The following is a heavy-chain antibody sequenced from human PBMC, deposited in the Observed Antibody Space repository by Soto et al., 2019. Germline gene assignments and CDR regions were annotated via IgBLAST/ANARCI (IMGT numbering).Heavy chain of an antibody. CDR2: ISSSSSTI. CDR1: GFTFRSYS. V-gene: IGHV3-48*02. CDR3: ARGLGVANNWFDP. D-gene: IGHD2-21*01. Sequence: EVQLVESGGGLVQPGGSLRLSCAASGFTFRSYSMNWFRKAPGKGREWVSYISSSSSTIYYADSVKGRFTISRDNAKNSLYLQMNSLRDEDTAVYYCARGLGVANNWFDPWGQGTLVTVSS. J-gene: IGHJ5*02.